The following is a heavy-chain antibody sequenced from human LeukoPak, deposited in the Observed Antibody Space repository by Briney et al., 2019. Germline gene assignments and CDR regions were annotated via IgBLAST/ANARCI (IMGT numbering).Heavy chain of an antibody. Sequence: SEALSLTXAVYGGSFSGYYWSWIRQPPGKGLGWIGEINHSGSTNYNPSLKSRVTISVDTSKNQFSLKLSSVTAADTAVYYCARGRRVTHFDYWGQGTLVTVSS. CDR3: ARGRRVTHFDY. CDR2: INHSGST. J-gene: IGHJ4*02. CDR1: GGSFSGYY. D-gene: IGHD2-21*02. V-gene: IGHV4-34*01.